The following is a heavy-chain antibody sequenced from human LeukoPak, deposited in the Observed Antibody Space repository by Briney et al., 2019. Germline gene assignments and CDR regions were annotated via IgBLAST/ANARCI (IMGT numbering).Heavy chain of an antibody. J-gene: IGHJ4*02. CDR3: ARAGGSTVSHSDY. Sequence: PGRSLRLSCAASGFTFSSYSMNWVRQAPGKGLEWVSYISSSSSTIYYADSVKGRFTISRDNAKNSLYLQMNSLRAEDTAVYYCARAGGSTVSHSDYWGQGTLVTVSS. V-gene: IGHV3-48*01. CDR1: GFTFSSYS. CDR2: ISSSSSTI. D-gene: IGHD4-17*01.